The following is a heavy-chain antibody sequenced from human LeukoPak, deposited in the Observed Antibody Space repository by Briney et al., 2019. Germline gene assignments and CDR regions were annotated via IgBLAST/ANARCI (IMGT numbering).Heavy chain of an antibody. D-gene: IGHD1-26*01. CDR3: ARGVWGATQYDGFDI. V-gene: IGHV3-7*01. Sequence: GGSLRLSCAASKSNLNSYWMNWVRQAPGKGLEWVANIKQDGTEEYYLDGVKGRFIISRDNAKKSLYLQMNSLRVEDTAIYYCARGVWGATQYDGFDIWGQGTLVTVSS. CDR1: KSNLNSYW. CDR2: IKQDGTEE. J-gene: IGHJ3*02.